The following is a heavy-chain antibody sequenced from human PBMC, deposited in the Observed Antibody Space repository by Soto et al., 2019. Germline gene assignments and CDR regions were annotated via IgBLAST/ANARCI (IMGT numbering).Heavy chain of an antibody. CDR1: GFTFSSYS. CDR2: ISSSSSTI. J-gene: IGHJ4*02. D-gene: IGHD3-16*01. V-gene: IGHV3-48*01. Sequence: EVQLVESGGGLVQPGGSLRLSCAASGFTFSSYSMNWVRQAPGKGLEWVSYISSSSSTIYYADSVKGRFTISRDNAKNSLYLQMHSLRAEDTAVYYCALDHPDWGLFDYWGQGTLDTVSS. CDR3: ALDHPDWGLFDY.